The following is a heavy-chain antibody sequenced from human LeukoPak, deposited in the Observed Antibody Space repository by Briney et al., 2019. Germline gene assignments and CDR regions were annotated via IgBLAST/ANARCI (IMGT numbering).Heavy chain of an antibody. J-gene: IGHJ4*02. CDR2: IFRGGAT. CDR1: GGSISGYD. Sequence: SGPTLVKPXETLSLTCTVSGGSISGYDWGWIRQPPGKGLEWIGHIFRGGATYYNPSLKSRVTMSLDKSKNHFSLNLSSVTAADTAVYYCARLASSASYYFDYWGQGTLVSVSS. D-gene: IGHD3-22*01. V-gene: IGHV4-59*04. CDR3: ARLASSASYYFDY.